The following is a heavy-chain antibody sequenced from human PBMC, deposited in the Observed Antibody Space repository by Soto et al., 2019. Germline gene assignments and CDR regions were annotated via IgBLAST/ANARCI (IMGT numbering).Heavy chain of an antibody. V-gene: IGHV1-69*02. CDR2: IIPILGIA. Sequence: SVKPSCKACGGRFRSYTISWVRQAPGQGLEWMGRIIPILGIANYAQKFQGRVTITADKSTSTAYMELSSLRSEDTAVYYCAKGHLYYYGMDVWGQGTTVTVSS. CDR1: GGRFRSYT. CDR3: AKGHLYYYGMDV. J-gene: IGHJ6*02.